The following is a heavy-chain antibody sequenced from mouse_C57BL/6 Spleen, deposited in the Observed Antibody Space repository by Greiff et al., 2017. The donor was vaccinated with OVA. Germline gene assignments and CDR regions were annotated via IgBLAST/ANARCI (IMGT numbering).Heavy chain of an antibody. V-gene: IGHV7-1*01. Sequence: DVKLVESGGGLVQSGRSLRLSCATSGFTFSDFYMEWVRQAPGKGLEWIAASRNKANDYKTEYSASVKGRFIVSRDTYQSILYLQMNALRAENPAIYYCARDLNSRGYFDVWGTGTTVTVSS. CDR3: ARDLNSRGYFDV. CDR2: SRNKANDYKT. J-gene: IGHJ1*03. CDR1: GFTFSDFY.